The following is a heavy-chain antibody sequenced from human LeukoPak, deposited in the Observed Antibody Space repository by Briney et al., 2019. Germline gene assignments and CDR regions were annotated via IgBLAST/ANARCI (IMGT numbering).Heavy chain of an antibody. Sequence: SCKASGYTFTSYYIHWVRQAPGKGLEWVAVIWFDGSNKYYADSVKGRFTISRDNSKNTLYLQMNSLRVEDTAVYYCARDQNYDSSGSYFYWGQGTLVTVSS. CDR1: GYTFTSYY. CDR3: ARDQNYDSSGSYFY. D-gene: IGHD3-22*01. CDR2: IWFDGSNK. V-gene: IGHV3-33*01. J-gene: IGHJ4*02.